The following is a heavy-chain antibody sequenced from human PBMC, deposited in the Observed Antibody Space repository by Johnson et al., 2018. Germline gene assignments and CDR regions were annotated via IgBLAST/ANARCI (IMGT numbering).Heavy chain of an antibody. CDR3: AREVIPSWIQRWAPEHYYYGMDV. D-gene: IGHD5-18*01. CDR1: GFTFSSYG. J-gene: IGHJ6*02. Sequence: QVQLVQSGGGVVQPGRSLRLSCAASGFTFSSYGMHWVRQAPGKGLEWVAVIWYDGSNKYYADSVKGRFTISRDNSKNTLYLQMNSLSAEATAVYYCAREVIPSWIQRWAPEHYYYGMDVWGQGTTVTFSS. V-gene: IGHV3-33*01. CDR2: IWYDGSNK.